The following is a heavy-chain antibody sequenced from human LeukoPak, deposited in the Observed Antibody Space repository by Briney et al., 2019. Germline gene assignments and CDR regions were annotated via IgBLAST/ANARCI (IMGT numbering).Heavy chain of an antibody. Sequence: GGSLRLSCAASGFTFSSYAMHWVRQAPGKGLEWVAIISYDGTNKYYADSVKGRFTISRDNSKNTLFLQMNSLRAEDTAVYYCARSNYYDSRSWGFDIWGQGTMVTVSS. J-gene: IGHJ3*02. CDR1: GFTFSSYA. D-gene: IGHD3-22*01. CDR2: ISYDGTNK. V-gene: IGHV3-30*04. CDR3: ARSNYYDSRSWGFDI.